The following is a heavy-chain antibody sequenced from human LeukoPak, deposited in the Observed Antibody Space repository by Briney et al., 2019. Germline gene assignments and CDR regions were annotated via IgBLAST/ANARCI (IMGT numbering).Heavy chain of an antibody. CDR3: ARVHSGYHSFDY. Sequence: AGGSLRLSCAASGFTVSNNYMTWVRQAPGKGLEWVSVIDSGGSTYYADSVKGRFIISRDNSKNTVFLQLNSLRAEDTAVYYCARVHSGYHSFDYWGNGTLVTVSS. D-gene: IGHD5-12*01. V-gene: IGHV3-53*01. CDR2: IDSGGST. J-gene: IGHJ4*01. CDR1: GFTVSNNY.